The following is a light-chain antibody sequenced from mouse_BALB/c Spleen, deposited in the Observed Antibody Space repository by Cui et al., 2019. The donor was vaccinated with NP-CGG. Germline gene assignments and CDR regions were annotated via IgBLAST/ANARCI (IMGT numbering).Light chain of an antibody. Sequence: QAVGTQDSPLPTSPGETVTLTCRSSTGAVTTSNYANWVQEKPDHLFTGLIGGTNNRVPGVPARFSGSLIGDKAALTITGAQTEDEAIYFCALWYSNHWVFGGGTKLTVL. CDR1: TGAVTTSNY. V-gene: IGLV1*01. CDR3: ALWYSNHWV. J-gene: IGLJ1*01. CDR2: GTN.